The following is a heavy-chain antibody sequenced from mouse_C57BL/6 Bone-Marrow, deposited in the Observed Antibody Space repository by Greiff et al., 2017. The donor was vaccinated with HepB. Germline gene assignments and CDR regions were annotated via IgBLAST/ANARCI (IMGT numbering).Heavy chain of an antibody. CDR1: GYTFTSYW. CDR2: IYPGSGST. CDR3: ARSDDYPAWFAY. D-gene: IGHD2-4*01. V-gene: IGHV1-55*01. J-gene: IGHJ3*01. Sequence: QVQLQQPGAELVKPGASVKMSCKASGYTFTSYWITWVKQRPGQGLEWIGDIYPGSGSTNYNEKFKSKATLTVDTSSSTAYMQLSSLTSEDSAVYYCARSDDYPAWFAYWGQGTLVTVSA.